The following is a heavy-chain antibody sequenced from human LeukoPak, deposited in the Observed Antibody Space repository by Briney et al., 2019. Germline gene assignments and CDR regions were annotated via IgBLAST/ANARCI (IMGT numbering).Heavy chain of an antibody. Sequence: GGSLRLSCAATGFTVSSSHMTWVRQAVGKGLEWVSFIYSGGDTSYADSVKGRFTISRDNSKNTLYLQMNSLRAEDTAVYYCARVYNYVFDYWGQGTLVTVSS. CDR2: IYSGGDT. V-gene: IGHV3-53*01. D-gene: IGHD3-10*02. CDR1: GFTVSSSH. CDR3: ARVYNYVFDY. J-gene: IGHJ4*02.